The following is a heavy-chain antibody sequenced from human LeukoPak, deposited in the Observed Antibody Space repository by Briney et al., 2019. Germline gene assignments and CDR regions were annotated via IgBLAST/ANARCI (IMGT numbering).Heavy chain of an antibody. D-gene: IGHD1-26*01. Sequence: SETLSLTCTVSGVSFSTYYWTWIRQPAGEGLEWIGRIYSSGNTNYNPSLESRVTMSIDTSKNQFSLKLTFVTAADTAVYYCARERGNLRDDAFDIWGQGTVVTVSS. J-gene: IGHJ3*02. CDR3: ARERGNLRDDAFDI. CDR1: GVSFSTYY. CDR2: IYSSGNT. V-gene: IGHV4-4*07.